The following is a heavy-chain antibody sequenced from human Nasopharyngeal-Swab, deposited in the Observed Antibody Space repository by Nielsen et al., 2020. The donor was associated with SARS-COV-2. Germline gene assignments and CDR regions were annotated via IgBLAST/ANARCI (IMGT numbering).Heavy chain of an antibody. J-gene: IGHJ4*02. D-gene: IGHD7-27*01. Sequence: GALKISCAVSGFTFSDSWIHWVRQAPGKGLVWVSRINSDGSRTGYADSVKGRFTISRDNAKNTLYLQMNSLRAEDTAVYYCARDFDKTGDWGQGTLVTVSS. V-gene: IGHV3-74*01. CDR1: GFTFSDSW. CDR2: INSDGSRT. CDR3: ARDFDKTGD.